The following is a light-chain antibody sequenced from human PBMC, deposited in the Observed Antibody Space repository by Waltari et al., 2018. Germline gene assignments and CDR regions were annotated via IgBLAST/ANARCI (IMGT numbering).Light chain of an antibody. Sequence: DIVMTQSPDSLAVSLGERATINCKSSQSVVYSSNNKNYLAWYQQKPGQPPKLLIYWASTRESGVPDRFSGSRSGTDFTLTISSLQAEDVAVYYCQQYYSTPWTFGQGTKVEIK. CDR2: WAS. V-gene: IGKV4-1*01. J-gene: IGKJ1*01. CDR1: QSVVYSSNNKNY. CDR3: QQYYSTPWT.